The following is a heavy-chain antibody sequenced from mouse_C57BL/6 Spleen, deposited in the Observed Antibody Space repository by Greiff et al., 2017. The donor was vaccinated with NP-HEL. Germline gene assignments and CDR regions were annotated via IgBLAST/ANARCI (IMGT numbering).Heavy chain of an antibody. CDR1: GFTFSDYG. CDR2: ISSGSSTI. D-gene: IGHD2-3*01. V-gene: IGHV5-17*01. CDR3: ARGGGYYGFAY. Sequence: EVKLVESGGGLVKPGGSLKLSCAASGFTFSDYGMHWVRQAPEKGLEWVAYISSGSSTIYYADTVKGRFTISRDNAKNTLFLQMTSLRSEDTAMYYCARGGGYYGFAYWGQGTLVTVSA. J-gene: IGHJ3*01.